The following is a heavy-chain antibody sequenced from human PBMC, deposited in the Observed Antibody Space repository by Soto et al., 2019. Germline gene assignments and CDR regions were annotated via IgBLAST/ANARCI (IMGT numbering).Heavy chain of an antibody. V-gene: IGHV3-23*01. CDR3: CITMIVVVDTAYDH. CDR2: ISGSGVNT. CDR1: GLTFTNYA. J-gene: IGHJ4*02. Sequence: QAGGSLRLSCAASGLTFTNYAMSWVRQAPGKGLEWVSAISGSGVNTYYADSVKGRFTISRDNSKNTLFLQMNSLRAEDTAVYYCCITMIVVVDTAYDHWGQGTLVTVSS. D-gene: IGHD3-22*01.